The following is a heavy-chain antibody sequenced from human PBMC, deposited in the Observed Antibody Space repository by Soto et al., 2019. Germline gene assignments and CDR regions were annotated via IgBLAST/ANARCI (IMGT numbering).Heavy chain of an antibody. J-gene: IGHJ3*02. V-gene: IGHV3-53*01. Sequence: PGGSLRLSCAASGFTVSSNYVSWVRQAPGKGLEWVSVIYSGGSTYYADSVKGRFTISRDNSKNTLYLQMNSLRAEDTAVYYCARDRSSGWYAFDIWGQGTMVTVSS. CDR1: GFTVSSNY. CDR2: IYSGGST. CDR3: ARDRSSGWYAFDI. D-gene: IGHD6-19*01.